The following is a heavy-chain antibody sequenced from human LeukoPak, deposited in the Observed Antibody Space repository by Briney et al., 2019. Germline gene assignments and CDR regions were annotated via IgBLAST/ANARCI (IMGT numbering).Heavy chain of an antibody. D-gene: IGHD6-13*01. CDR3: AVIAAARIPY. CDR2: INPNSGGT. CDR1: GYTFTGYY. J-gene: IGHJ4*02. V-gene: IGHV1-2*06. Sequence: VASVKVSCKASGYTFTGYYMHWVRQAPGQGLEWMGRINPNSGGTNYAQKFQGRVTMTRDTSISTAYVELSRLRSDDTAVYYCAVIAAARIPYWGQGTLVTVSS.